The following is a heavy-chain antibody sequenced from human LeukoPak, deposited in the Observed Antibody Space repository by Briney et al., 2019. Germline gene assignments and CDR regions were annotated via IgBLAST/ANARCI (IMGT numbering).Heavy chain of an antibody. Sequence: ASVKVSCKASGGTFSSYAISWVRQAPGQGLEWMGRIFPIFGTANYAKKLQGRVTITTDESTSTAYMELSSLRSEDTAVYYCARDLLLLEYSSSSDGAYYYYMDVWGKGTTVTVSS. D-gene: IGHD6-6*01. CDR3: ARDLLLLEYSSSSDGAYYYYMDV. V-gene: IGHV1-69*05. J-gene: IGHJ6*03. CDR1: GGTFSSYA. CDR2: IFPIFGTA.